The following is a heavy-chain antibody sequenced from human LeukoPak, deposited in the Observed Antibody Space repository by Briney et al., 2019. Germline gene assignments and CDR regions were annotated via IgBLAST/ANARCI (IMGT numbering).Heavy chain of an antibody. CDR3: ARVVYYYGSGSSKTPLDY. D-gene: IGHD3-10*01. Sequence: SETLSLTCTVSGGSISSYYWSWIRQPAGKGLEWIGRTYISGSTYYNPSLKSRVTISVDTSKNQFSLKLSSVTAADAAVYYCARVVYYYGSGSSKTPLDYWGQGTLVTVSS. CDR1: GGSISSYY. CDR2: TYISGST. J-gene: IGHJ4*02. V-gene: IGHV4-4*07.